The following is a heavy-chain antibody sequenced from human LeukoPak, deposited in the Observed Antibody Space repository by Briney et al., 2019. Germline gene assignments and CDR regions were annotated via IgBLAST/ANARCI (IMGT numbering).Heavy chain of an antibody. Sequence: GSLRLSCAASGFTVSSNYMSWVRQAPGKGLEWVSVIYSGGSTYYADSVKGRFTISRDNSKNTLYLQMNSLRAEDTAVYYCARADSGWYPFDYWGQGTLVTVSS. CDR3: ARADSGWYPFDY. CDR1: GFTVSSNY. CDR2: IYSGGST. V-gene: IGHV3-53*01. D-gene: IGHD6-19*01. J-gene: IGHJ4*02.